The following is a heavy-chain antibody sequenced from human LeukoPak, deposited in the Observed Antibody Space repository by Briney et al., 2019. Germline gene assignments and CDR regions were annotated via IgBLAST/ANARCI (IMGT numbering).Heavy chain of an antibody. J-gene: IGHJ3*02. CDR3: ARVGGSNAFDI. V-gene: IGHV3-74*01. CDR2: INSDESST. D-gene: IGHD1-26*01. Sequence: GGSLRLSCAASGFTFSSYWVHWVRQAPGKGLVWVSPINSDESSTSYADSVKGRFTISRDNAKNTLSLQMNSLRAEDTAVYYCARVGGSNAFDIWGQGTMVIVSS. CDR1: GFTFSSYW.